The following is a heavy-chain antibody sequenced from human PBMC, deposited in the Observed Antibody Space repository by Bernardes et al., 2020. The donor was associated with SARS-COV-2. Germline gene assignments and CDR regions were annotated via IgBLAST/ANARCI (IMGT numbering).Heavy chain of an antibody. J-gene: IGHJ6*02. CDR3: ARAPLRRGVIRDFYYYVMDV. Sequence: SVKVSCQASGGSFTNYGVSWVRQAPGQGLEWMGGIIPIFGTSDYAQKFQGRLMITADESTNTVSMALSSLRSEDTAIYFCARAPLRRGVIRDFYYYVMDVWGPGTTVTVSS. V-gene: IGHV1-69*13. CDR2: IIPIFGTS. D-gene: IGHD3-16*02. CDR1: GGSFTNYG.